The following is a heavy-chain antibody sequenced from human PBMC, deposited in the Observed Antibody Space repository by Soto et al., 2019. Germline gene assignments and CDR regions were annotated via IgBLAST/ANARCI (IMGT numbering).Heavy chain of an antibody. V-gene: IGHV1-18*01. J-gene: IGHJ4*02. CDR2: ISAYNGNT. Sequence: ASVKVSCKASGYTFTSYGISWVRQAPGQGLEWMGWISAYNGNTNYAQKLQGRVTMTTDTSTSTAYMELRSLRSDDTAVYYCARFLDCSSTSCYYFDYWGQGTLVTVSS. CDR3: ARFLDCSSTSCYYFDY. CDR1: GYTFTSYG. D-gene: IGHD2-2*01.